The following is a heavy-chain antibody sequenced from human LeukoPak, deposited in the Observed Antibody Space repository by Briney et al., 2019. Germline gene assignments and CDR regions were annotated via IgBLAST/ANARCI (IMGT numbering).Heavy chain of an antibody. CDR3: AHLDMVRGVLYYFDY. Sequence: TSETLSLTCTVSGYSISSGYYWGWIRQPPGKGLEWIGSIYHSGSTYYNPSLKSRVTISVDTSKNQFSLKLSSVTAADTAVYYCAHLDMVRGVLYYFDYWGQGTLVTVSS. V-gene: IGHV4-38-2*02. CDR2: IYHSGST. CDR1: GYSISSGYY. D-gene: IGHD3-10*01. J-gene: IGHJ4*02.